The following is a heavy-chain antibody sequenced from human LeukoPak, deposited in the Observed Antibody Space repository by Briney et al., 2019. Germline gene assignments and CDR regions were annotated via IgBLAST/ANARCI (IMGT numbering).Heavy chain of an antibody. CDR2: ISPSGGVT. CDR1: GFTFSSYA. J-gene: IGHJ4*02. CDR3: SKAHVPTMIRGVVSSD. D-gene: IGHD3-10*01. V-gene: IGHV3-23*01. Sequence: GGSLRLSCATSGFTFSSYAMSWVRQAPGKGLEWVSTISPSGGVTFYSDSVRGRFTISRDYSKDTLFLQMNSLRAEDTALYYCSKAHVPTMIRGVVSSDWGQGTLVTVSS.